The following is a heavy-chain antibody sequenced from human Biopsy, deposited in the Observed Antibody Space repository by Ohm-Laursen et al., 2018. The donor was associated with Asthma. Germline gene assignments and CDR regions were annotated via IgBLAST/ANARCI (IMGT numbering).Heavy chain of an antibody. Sequence: SDTLSLTCTVSGGSISNSNYYWGWIRQSPGKGLEWIGSLHYSGGPYYTFYNPSLESRVTITLHASKNEFFLRLTSVTAADTAQYYYVRQSGYSSGWPKLLVVYYGMDVWGPGTTVTVSS. CDR1: GGSISNSNYY. D-gene: IGHD6-19*01. CDR3: VRQSGYSSGWPKLLVVYYGMDV. J-gene: IGHJ6*02. CDR2: LHYSGGPYYT. V-gene: IGHV4-39*01.